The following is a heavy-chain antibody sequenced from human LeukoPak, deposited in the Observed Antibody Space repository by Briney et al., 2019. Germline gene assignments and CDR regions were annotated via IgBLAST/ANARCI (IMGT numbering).Heavy chain of an antibody. CDR2: ISGSGGST. V-gene: IGHV3-23*01. D-gene: IGHD3-3*01. CDR1: GFTFSSYA. J-gene: IGHJ6*02. Sequence: GGSLRLSCAASGFTFSSYAMSWVRQAPGKGLEWVSAISGSGGSTYYADSVKGRFTISRDNSKNTLYLQMNSLRAEDTAVYYCAKDPTPSYYDFWSGYSMHYYYYGMDVWGQGTTVTVSS. CDR3: AKDPTPSYYDFWSGYSMHYYYYGMDV.